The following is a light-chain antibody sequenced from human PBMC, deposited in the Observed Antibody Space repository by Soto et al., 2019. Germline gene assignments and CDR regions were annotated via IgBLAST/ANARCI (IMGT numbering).Light chain of an antibody. J-gene: IGKJ1*01. CDR1: QSINWY. CDR3: QQHYITPWT. V-gene: IGKV1-39*01. CDR2: AAS. Sequence: DIQMTQSPSSLSASVGDRVTITCRASQSINWYLNWYQQKPGKAPNLLIYAASSLQSGVPSRFSGSGSGTDFPLTISSLQSEDFATYYCQQHYITPWTFGQGTKVEIK.